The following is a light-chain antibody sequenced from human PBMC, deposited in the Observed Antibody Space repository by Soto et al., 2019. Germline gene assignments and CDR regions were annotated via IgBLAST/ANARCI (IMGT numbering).Light chain of an antibody. Sequence: DIKMTQSPSSLSASVGDRVTITCRASQSISSYLNWYQQKPGKAPKLLIHTASSLHSGVPSRFSGSGSGTDFTLTIRSLQPADCATYSCQQSYGTPLTFGGGTKVESK. CDR2: TAS. J-gene: IGKJ4*01. V-gene: IGKV1-39*01. CDR1: QSISSY. CDR3: QQSYGTPLT.